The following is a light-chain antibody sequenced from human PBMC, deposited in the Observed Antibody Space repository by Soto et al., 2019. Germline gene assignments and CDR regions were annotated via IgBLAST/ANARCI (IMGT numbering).Light chain of an antibody. CDR2: GAS. CDR3: QQYGNSPIT. CDR1: QSVTSTY. J-gene: IGKJ5*01. Sequence: EIVLTQSPGTLSLSPGERATLSCRASQSVTSTYLAWYQQKVGQAPSLLIYGASTRATGIPDRFSGSGSGTDFTLTISRLEPEDFAVYYCQQYGNSPITFGQGTRLEIK. V-gene: IGKV3-20*01.